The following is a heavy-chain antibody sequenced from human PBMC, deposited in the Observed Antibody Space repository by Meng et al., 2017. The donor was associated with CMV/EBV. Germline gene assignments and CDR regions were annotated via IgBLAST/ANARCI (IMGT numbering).Heavy chain of an antibody. D-gene: IGHD1-26*01. J-gene: IGHJ4*02. Sequence: GESLKISCAASGFTVSSNYMSWVRQAPGKGLEWVSVIYSGGSTYYADSVKGRFTISRDNSKNTLYLQMNSLRAEDTAVYYCARAGVELRVFGAYYFDYWGQGTLVTVSS. V-gene: IGHV3-66*02. CDR2: IYSGGST. CDR3: ARAGVELRVFGAYYFDY. CDR1: GFTVSSNY.